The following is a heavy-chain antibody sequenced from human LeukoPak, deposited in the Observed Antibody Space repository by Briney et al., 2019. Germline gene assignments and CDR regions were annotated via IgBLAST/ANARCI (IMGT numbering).Heavy chain of an antibody. Sequence: ASVKVSCKVSGYTLAELSMHWVRQAPGKGLEWMGGFDPEDGETIYAQKFQGRVTMTEDTSTDTAYMELSSLRSEDTAVYYCATAHYYGSGSYYNVSDWFDPWGQGTLVTVSS. CDR2: FDPEDGET. D-gene: IGHD3-10*01. V-gene: IGHV1-24*01. CDR1: GYTLAELS. CDR3: ATAHYYGSGSYYNVSDWFDP. J-gene: IGHJ5*02.